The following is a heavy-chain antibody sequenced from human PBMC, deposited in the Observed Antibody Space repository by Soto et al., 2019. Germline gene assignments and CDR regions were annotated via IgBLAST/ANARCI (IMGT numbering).Heavy chain of an antibody. CDR1: GFTFSSYA. CDR2: ISGSGGST. Sequence: GGSLRLSCAASGFTFSSYAMSWVRQAPGKGLEWVSAISGSGGSTYYADSVKGRFTISRDNSENTLYLQMNSLRAEDTAVYYCAKALNSSGWYPTGDYYGMDVWGQGTTVTVS. D-gene: IGHD6-19*01. V-gene: IGHV3-23*01. CDR3: AKALNSSGWYPTGDYYGMDV. J-gene: IGHJ6*02.